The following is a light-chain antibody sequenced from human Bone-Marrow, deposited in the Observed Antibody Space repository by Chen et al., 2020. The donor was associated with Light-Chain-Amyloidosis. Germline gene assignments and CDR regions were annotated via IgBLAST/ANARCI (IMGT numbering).Light chain of an antibody. V-gene: IGKV3-20*01. CDR1: QSISSPY. J-gene: IGKJ4*01. CDR2: GVL. CDR3: QQYSTSPLT. Sequence: EIVLTQSPGTLSLSPGDRATLSCRTSQSISSPYLAWYQHKPGQAPRLLIYGVLSRATGIADRFSGSGAGTDFTLTISRLEPEDLAVYYCQQYSTSPLTFGGGTKVEIK.